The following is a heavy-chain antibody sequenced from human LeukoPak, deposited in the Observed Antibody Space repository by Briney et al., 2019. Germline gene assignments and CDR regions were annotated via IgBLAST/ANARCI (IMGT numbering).Heavy chain of an antibody. J-gene: IGHJ4*02. CDR1: GFIFSPYA. D-gene: IGHD6-19*01. Sequence: QPGGSLILSCAASGFIFSPYAMSWVRQAPGKGLEWVSHISSKGDNIYYADSVKGRFTISRDNSRSTLYLQMSSLRIEDTAVYYCARLGSGHDYWGQGTLVTVSS. V-gene: IGHV3-23*01. CDR2: ISSKGDNI. CDR3: ARLGSGHDY.